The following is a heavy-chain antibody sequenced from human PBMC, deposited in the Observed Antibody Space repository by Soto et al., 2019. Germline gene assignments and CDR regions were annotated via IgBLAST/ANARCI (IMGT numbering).Heavy chain of an antibody. J-gene: IGHJ4*02. CDR1: GFTFSSYA. Sequence: GGSLRLSCAASGFTFSSYAMSWVRQAPGKGLEWVSAISGSGGSTYYADSVKGRFTISRDNSKNTLYLQMNSLRAEDTAVYYCAKMALTPGIAVAGSLDYWGQGTLVTVSS. CDR2: ISGSGGST. CDR3: AKMALTPGIAVAGSLDY. D-gene: IGHD6-19*01. V-gene: IGHV3-23*01.